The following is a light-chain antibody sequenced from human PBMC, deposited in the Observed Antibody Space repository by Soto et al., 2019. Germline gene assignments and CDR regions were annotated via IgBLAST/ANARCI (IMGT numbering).Light chain of an antibody. J-gene: IGKJ2*01. CDR3: QQYGSSGYT. CDR2: GAS. V-gene: IGKV3-20*01. CDR1: QSVSSSY. Sequence: EIVLTQSPGTLSLSPGERATLSCRASQSVSSSYLAWYQQKPGQAPRLLIYGASSRATGIPDRFSGSGSGTDFTLYISRLETEDFAVYYCQQYGSSGYTFGQGTKLEIK.